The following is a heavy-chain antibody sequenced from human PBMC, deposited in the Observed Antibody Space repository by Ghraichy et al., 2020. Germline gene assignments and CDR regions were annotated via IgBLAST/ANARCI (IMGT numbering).Heavy chain of an antibody. Sequence: SETLSLTCTVSGGSISSYYWSWIRQPAGKGLEWIGRIYTSGSTNYNPSLKSRVTMSVDTSKNQFSLKLSSVTAADTAVYYCARDFPRIGIVGATTLKNNYGMDVWGQGTTVIVSS. D-gene: IGHD1-26*01. CDR1: GGSISSYY. J-gene: IGHJ6*02. V-gene: IGHV4-4*07. CDR3: ARDFPRIGIVGATTLKNNYGMDV. CDR2: IYTSGST.